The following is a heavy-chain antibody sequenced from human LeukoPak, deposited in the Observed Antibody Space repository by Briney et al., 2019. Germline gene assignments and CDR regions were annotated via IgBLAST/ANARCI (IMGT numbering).Heavy chain of an antibody. CDR3: TGYYRAYSSGWYSFDY. Sequence: GGSLRLSCTASGFSFDEYGLSWVRQAPGKGLEWVGRIKSKTDGGTTDYAAPVKGRFTISRDDSKNTLYLQMNSLKTEDTAVYYCTGYYRAYSSGWYSFDYWGQGTLVTVSS. D-gene: IGHD6-19*01. CDR1: GFSFDEYG. V-gene: IGHV3-15*01. J-gene: IGHJ4*02. CDR2: IKSKTDGGTT.